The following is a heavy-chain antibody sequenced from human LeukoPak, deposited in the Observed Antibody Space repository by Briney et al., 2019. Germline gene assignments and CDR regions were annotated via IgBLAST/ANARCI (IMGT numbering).Heavy chain of an antibody. CDR3: TRPGAQWLIQATDY. J-gene: IGHJ4*02. Sequence: PGGSLRLSCAASGFIFSGSAIHWVRQASGKGLEWVGRIRSKADSYATAYAASVKGRFTISRDDSKNTAYLQMNSLKAEDTAVYYCTRPGAQWLIQATDYWGQGTLVTVSS. CDR2: IRSKADSYAT. V-gene: IGHV3-73*01. D-gene: IGHD6-19*01. CDR1: GFIFSGSA.